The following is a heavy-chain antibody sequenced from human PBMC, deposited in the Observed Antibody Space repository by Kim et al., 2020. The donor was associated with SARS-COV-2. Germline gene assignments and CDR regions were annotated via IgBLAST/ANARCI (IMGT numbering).Heavy chain of an antibody. CDR2: IWYDGSNK. Sequence: GGSLRLSCAASGFTFSSYGMHWVRQAPGKGLEWVAVIWYDGSNKYYADSVKGRFTISRDNSKNTLYLQMNSLRAEDTAVYYCARGRHSLDWLLLVGMDVWGQGTTVTVSS. J-gene: IGHJ6*02. V-gene: IGHV3-33*01. CDR1: GFTFSSYG. D-gene: IGHD3-9*01. CDR3: ARGRHSLDWLLLVGMDV.